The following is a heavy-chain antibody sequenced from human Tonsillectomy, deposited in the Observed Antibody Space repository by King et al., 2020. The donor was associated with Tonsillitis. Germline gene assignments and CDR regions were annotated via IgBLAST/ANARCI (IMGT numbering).Heavy chain of an antibody. CDR3: AKDSARNSGQAEYFQH. J-gene: IGHJ1*01. V-gene: IGHV3-30*02. Sequence: VQLVESGGGVVQPGGSLRFSCAASGFTFSSYGMQWVRQAPGKGLEWVAFIRYDGSNKYYADSVKGRFTISRDNSKNTLYLQMNSLRAEDTAVYYCAKDSARNSGQAEYFQHWGQGTLVTVSS. D-gene: IGHD3-10*01. CDR1: GFTFSSYG. CDR2: IRYDGSNK.